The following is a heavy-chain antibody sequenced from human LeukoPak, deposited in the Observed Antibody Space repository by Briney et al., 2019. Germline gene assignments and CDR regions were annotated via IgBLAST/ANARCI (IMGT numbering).Heavy chain of an antibody. CDR1: GFTFSSYS. CDR3: ARGGGTAMAPKDY. V-gene: IGHV3-53*01. D-gene: IGHD5-18*01. CDR2: IYSGGST. Sequence: PGGSLRLSCAASGFTFSSYSMNWVRQAPGKGLEWVSVIYSGGSTYYADSVKGRFTISRDNSENTLYLQMNSLRAEDTAVYYCARGGGTAMAPKDYWGQGTLVTVSS. J-gene: IGHJ4*02.